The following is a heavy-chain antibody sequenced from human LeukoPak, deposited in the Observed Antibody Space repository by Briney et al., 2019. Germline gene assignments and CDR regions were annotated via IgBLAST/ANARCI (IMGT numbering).Heavy chain of an antibody. CDR2: INHSGST. CDR1: GGSFSGYY. V-gene: IGHV4-34*01. J-gene: IGHJ4*02. D-gene: IGHD3-10*01. CDR3: ARALINYYGSGSYLY. Sequence: SETLSLTCAVYGGSFSGYYWSWIRQPPGKGLEWIGEINHSGSTNYNPSLKSRVTISVDTSKNQFSLKLSSVTAADTAVYYCARALINYYGSGSYLYRGQGTLVTVSS.